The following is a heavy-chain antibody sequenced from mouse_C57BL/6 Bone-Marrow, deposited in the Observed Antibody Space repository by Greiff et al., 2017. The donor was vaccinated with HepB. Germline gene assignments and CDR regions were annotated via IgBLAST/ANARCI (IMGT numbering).Heavy chain of an antibody. CDR2: IYPRSGNT. V-gene: IGHV1-81*01. D-gene: IGHD2-5*01. J-gene: IGHJ2*01. CDR1: GYTFTSYG. CDR3: ARGRYYSNFTFDY. Sequence: VQLQESGADLARPGASVKLSCKASGYTFTSYGISWVKQRTGQGLEWIGEIYPRSGNTYYNEKFKGKATLTADKSSSTAYMELRSLTSEDSAVYFCARGRYYSNFTFDYWGQGTTLTVSS.